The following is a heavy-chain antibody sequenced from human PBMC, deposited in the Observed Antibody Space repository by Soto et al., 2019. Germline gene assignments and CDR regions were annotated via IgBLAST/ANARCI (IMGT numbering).Heavy chain of an antibody. CDR2: ISAYNGNT. Sequence: ASVKVSCKASGYTFTSYGISWVRQAPGQGLEWMGWISAYNGNTNYAQKLQGRVTMTTDTSTSTAYMELRSLRSDDTAVYYCARDWPAGSRMTTVTSKSYYYYGMDVWGQGTTVTVSS. D-gene: IGHD4-17*01. J-gene: IGHJ6*02. CDR1: GYTFTSYG. CDR3: ARDWPAGSRMTTVTSKSYYYYGMDV. V-gene: IGHV1-18*01.